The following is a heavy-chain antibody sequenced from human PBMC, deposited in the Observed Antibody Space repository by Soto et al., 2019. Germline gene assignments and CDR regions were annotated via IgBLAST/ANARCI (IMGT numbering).Heavy chain of an antibody. CDR2: ISGSGFNK. CDR3: AKNQGVELVPLATVDWFDP. Sequence: PGGSLRLSCAASGFTFENFGMSWVRQAPGKGLEWLSSISGSGFNKYYADSVKGRFTISRDNSKNTVYLELNNLRAEDTAVYHCAKNQGVELVPLATVDWFDPWGQGSVVTVSS. D-gene: IGHD1-26*01. V-gene: IGHV3-23*01. J-gene: IGHJ5*02. CDR1: GFTFENFG.